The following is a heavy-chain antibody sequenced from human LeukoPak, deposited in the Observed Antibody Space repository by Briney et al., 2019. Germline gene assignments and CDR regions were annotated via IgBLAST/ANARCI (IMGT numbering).Heavy chain of an antibody. V-gene: IGHV3-11*04. CDR3: ARDGGRVVPAAIGY. CDR1: GFTFSDYY. CDR2: ISSSGSTI. J-gene: IGHJ4*02. D-gene: IGHD2-2*01. Sequence: GGSLRLSCAASGFTFSDYYMSWIRQAPGKGLEWVSYISSSGSTIYYAASVKGRFTISRDNAKNTLYLQMNSLRAEDTAVYYCARDGGRVVPAAIGYWGQGTLVTVSS.